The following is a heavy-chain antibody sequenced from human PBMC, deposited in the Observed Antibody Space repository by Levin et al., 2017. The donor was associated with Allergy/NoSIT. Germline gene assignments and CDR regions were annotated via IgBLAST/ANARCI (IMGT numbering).Heavy chain of an antibody. J-gene: IGHJ6*02. D-gene: IGHD2-21*02. CDR2: IYPGDSDT. Sequence: GESLKISCKGSGYSFTSYWIGWVRQMPGKGLEWMGIIYPGDSDTRYSPSFQGQVTISADKSISTAYLQWSSLKASDTAMYYCARHVAYCGGDCYSSYYYYGMDVWGQGTTVTVSS. V-gene: IGHV5-51*01. CDR3: ARHVAYCGGDCYSSYYYYGMDV. CDR1: GYSFTSYW.